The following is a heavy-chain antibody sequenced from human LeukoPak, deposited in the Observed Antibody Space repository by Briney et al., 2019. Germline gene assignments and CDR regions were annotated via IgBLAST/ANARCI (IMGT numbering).Heavy chain of an antibody. CDR3: ARGYSSSWYDRRYNWFDP. V-gene: IGHV1-69*13. Sequence: SVKVSCKASGYTFTRYAISWVRQAPGQGLEWMGGIIPIFGTANYAQKFQGRVTITADESTSTAYMELSSLRSEDTAVYYCARGYSSSWYDRRYNWFDPWGQGTLVTVSS. D-gene: IGHD6-13*01. J-gene: IGHJ5*02. CDR1: GYTFTRYA. CDR2: IIPIFGTA.